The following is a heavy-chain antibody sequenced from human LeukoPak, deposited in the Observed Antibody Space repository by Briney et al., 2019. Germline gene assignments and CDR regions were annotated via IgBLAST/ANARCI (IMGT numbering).Heavy chain of an antibody. CDR1: GYSISSGYY. CDR2: IYHSGGT. V-gene: IGHV4-38-2*02. D-gene: IGHD2-15*01. CDR3: ARVRAWRMVVAGAFDI. J-gene: IGHJ3*02. Sequence: PSETLSLTCTVSGYSISSGYYWGWIRQPPGKGLEWIGSIYHSGGTYYNPSLKSRVTISVDTSKNQFSLKLTSVTAADTAVYYCARVRAWRMVVAGAFDIWGQGTVVTVSS.